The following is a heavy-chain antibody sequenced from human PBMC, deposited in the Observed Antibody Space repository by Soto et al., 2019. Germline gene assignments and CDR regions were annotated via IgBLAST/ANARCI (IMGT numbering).Heavy chain of an antibody. CDR2: IYYSGST. CDR3: ARGTTDQLGWVYYYYGMDV. D-gene: IGHD2-2*01. Sequence: QVQLQESGPGLVKPSQTLSLTCTVSGGSISSGGYYWSWIRQHPGKVLEWIGYIYYSGSTYYNPSLKSRVTISVDTSKNQFSLKLSSVTAADTAVYYCARGTTDQLGWVYYYYGMDVWGQGTTVTVSS. CDR1: GGSISSGGYY. J-gene: IGHJ6*02. V-gene: IGHV4-31*03.